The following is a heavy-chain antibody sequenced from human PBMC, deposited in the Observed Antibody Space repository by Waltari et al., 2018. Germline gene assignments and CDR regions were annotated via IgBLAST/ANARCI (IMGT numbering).Heavy chain of an antibody. CDR3: ARGVGEIAAGEVADWFDP. J-gene: IGHJ5*02. CDR1: GGSISSGRYY. V-gene: IGHV4-61*02. D-gene: IGHD6-13*01. CDR2: IYTSGST. Sequence: QVQLQESGPGLVKPSQTLSLTCTVSGGSISSGRYYWNWIRQPAGKGLEWIGRIYTSGSTTHNPALKSRVTSSVDTSKNQFSLKLTSGTAADTAVYYCARGVGEIAAGEVADWFDPWGQGTLVTVSS.